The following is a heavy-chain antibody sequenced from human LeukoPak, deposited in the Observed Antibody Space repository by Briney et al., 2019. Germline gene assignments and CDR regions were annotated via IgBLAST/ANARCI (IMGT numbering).Heavy chain of an antibody. Sequence: ASVKVSCKASGYTFTGYYMHWVRQAPGQGLEWMGWINPNSGGTNYAQKFQGWVTMTRDTSISTAYMELSRLRSDDTAVYYCARTRIAAAVIDIWGQGTMVTVSS. CDR2: INPNSGGT. V-gene: IGHV1-2*04. CDR3: ARTRIAAAVIDI. CDR1: GYTFTGYY. J-gene: IGHJ3*02. D-gene: IGHD6-13*01.